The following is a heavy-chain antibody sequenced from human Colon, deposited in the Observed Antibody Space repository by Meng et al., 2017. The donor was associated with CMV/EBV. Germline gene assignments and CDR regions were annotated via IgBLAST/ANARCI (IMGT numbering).Heavy chain of an antibody. CDR2: INPSNGAT. J-gene: IGHJ4*02. Sequence: ASALVFCKASGYSLTTNYIHWRRQAPGQGFEWMGIINPSNGATSYAQKFQGTITMTRDTSTGTVYLELRSLKYEDTAVYHCARDPAAAHTGAYFDLWGQGTPVTVSS. D-gene: IGHD6-13*01. CDR3: ARDPAAAHTGAYFDL. V-gene: IGHV1-46*01. CDR1: GYSLTTNY.